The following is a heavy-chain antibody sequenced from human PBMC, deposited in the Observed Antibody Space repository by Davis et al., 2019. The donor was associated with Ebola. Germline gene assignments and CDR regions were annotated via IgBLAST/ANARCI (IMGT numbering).Heavy chain of an antibody. V-gene: IGHV3-15*01. CDR2: IKSKADGGTT. J-gene: IGHJ4*02. CDR1: GFTFKNAW. D-gene: IGHD6-13*01. Sequence: GESLKISCAASGFTFKNAWMSCVRQAPGKGLEWVGRIKSKADGGTTHYAAPVKGRFTIPRDDSKNTLDLQMNSLKTEDTAVYYCTTAKPDSSSWIDNWGQGTLVIVSS. CDR3: TTAKPDSSSWIDN.